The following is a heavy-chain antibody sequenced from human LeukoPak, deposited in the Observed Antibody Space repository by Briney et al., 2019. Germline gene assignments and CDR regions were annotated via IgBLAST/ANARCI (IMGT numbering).Heavy chain of an antibody. V-gene: IGHV3-23*01. J-gene: IGHJ3*02. CDR1: GFTFDSHA. Sequence: PGGSLRLSCAASGFTFDSHAMSWVRQAPGKGLEWVSAISGGGGSTYHADFVKGRFTISRDNSKNTLSLQMNSLRVEDTAVYYCARVLGPDAFDIWGQGTMVTVSS. CDR2: ISGGGGST. CDR3: ARVLGPDAFDI.